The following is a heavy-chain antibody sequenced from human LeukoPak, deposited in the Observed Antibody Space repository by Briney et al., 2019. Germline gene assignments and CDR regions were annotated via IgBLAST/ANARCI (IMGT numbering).Heavy chain of an antibody. D-gene: IGHD4-17*01. CDR3: AKVIIYGDYGDY. CDR1: GFTFSSYG. J-gene: IGHJ4*02. V-gene: IGHV3-30*18. Sequence: PGGSLRLSCAASGFTFSSYGMHWVRQAPGKGLEWVAVIPYDGSNKYYADSVKGRFTISRDNSKNTLYLQMNSLRAEDTAVYYCAKVIIYGDYGDYWGQGTLVTVSS. CDR2: IPYDGSNK.